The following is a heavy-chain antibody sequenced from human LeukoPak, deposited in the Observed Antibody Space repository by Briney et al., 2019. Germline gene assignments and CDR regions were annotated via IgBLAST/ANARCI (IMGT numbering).Heavy chain of an antibody. J-gene: IGHJ4*02. V-gene: IGHV4-59*08. CDR3: ARRGTDSSGYPLAYYFDY. CDR2: IYYSGST. CDR1: GGSISNYY. D-gene: IGHD3-22*01. Sequence: PSETLSLTCNVSGGSISNYYWSWIRQPPGKGLEWIGHIYYSGSTNYNPSLKSRVTFSVDTSKNQFSLKLSSATAADTAVYYCARRGTDSSGYPLAYYFDYWGQGTLVTVSS.